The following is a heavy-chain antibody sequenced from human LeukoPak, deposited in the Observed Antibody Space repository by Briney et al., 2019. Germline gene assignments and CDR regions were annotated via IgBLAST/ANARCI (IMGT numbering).Heavy chain of an antibody. CDR3: ARRSIAAVHFDY. V-gene: IGHV1-69*06. CDR2: IIPIFGTA. D-gene: IGHD6-13*01. CDR1: GGTFSSYA. Sequence: ASVKVSCKASGGTFSSYAISWVRQAPGQGLEWMGGIIPIFGTANYAQKFQGRVTITADKSTSTAYMELSSLRSEDTAAYYCARRSIAAVHFDYWGQGTLVTVSS. J-gene: IGHJ4*02.